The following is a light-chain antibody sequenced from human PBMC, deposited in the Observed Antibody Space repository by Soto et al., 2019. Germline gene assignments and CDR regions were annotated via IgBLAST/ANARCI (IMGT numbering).Light chain of an antibody. J-gene: IGKJ4*01. CDR1: QNISKY. V-gene: IGKV3-11*01. CDR3: QQRSNWPPLP. Sequence: EIVLTQSPATLSLSPGERATLSCGASQNISKYLAWYQQKPGQAPRLLIYDASNRATGIPARFSGSGSGADFTLTISSLEPEDFAVYYCQQRSNWPPLPFGGGTKVDIK. CDR2: DAS.